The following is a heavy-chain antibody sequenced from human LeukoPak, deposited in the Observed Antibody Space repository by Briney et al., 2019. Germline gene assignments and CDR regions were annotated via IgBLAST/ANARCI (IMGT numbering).Heavy chain of an antibody. CDR2: IKQDESLK. Sequence: SGGSLRLSCVASGFTFSRYWMIWVRQAPGKGLEWVANIKQDESLKYYVDSVKGRFTISRDNAQNSLFLEMSSLRAEDTALYYCAKDQNFDWVPHDHWGQGTLVTVSS. V-gene: IGHV3-7*03. J-gene: IGHJ5*02. D-gene: IGHD3-9*01. CDR1: GFTFSRYW. CDR3: AKDQNFDWVPHDH.